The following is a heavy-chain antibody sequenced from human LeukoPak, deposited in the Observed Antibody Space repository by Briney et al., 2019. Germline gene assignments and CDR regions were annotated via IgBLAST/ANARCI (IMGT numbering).Heavy chain of an antibody. D-gene: IGHD2-2*02. V-gene: IGHV3-23*01. J-gene: IGHJ3*02. CDR2: ISGSGGST. CDR3: AKDCRDIVEVPAAIRFRNDAFDI. CDR1: GFTFSSYA. Sequence: GGSLRLSCAASGFTFSSYAMSWVRQAPGKGLEWVSAISGSGGSTYYADSVKGRFTISRDNSKNTLYLQMNSLRAEDTAVYYCAKDCRDIVEVPAAIRFRNDAFDIWGQGTMVTVSS.